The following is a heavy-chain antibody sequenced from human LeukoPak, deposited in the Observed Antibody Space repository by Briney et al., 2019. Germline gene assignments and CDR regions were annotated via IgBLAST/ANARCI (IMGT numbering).Heavy chain of an antibody. J-gene: IGHJ4*02. D-gene: IGHD3-3*01. V-gene: IGHV4-34*01. CDR2: INHSGST. Sequence: MASETLSLTCAVYGVSFSGYYWSWIRQPPGKGLEWIGEINHSGSTNYNPSLKSRVTISVDTSKNQFSLKLSSVTAADTAVYYCARVDFWSGYYSYWGQGTLVTVSS. CDR3: ARVDFWSGYYSY. CDR1: GVSFSGYY.